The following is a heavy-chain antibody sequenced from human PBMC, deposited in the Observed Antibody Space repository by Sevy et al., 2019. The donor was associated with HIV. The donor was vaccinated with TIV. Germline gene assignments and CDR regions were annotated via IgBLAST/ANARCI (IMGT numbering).Heavy chain of an antibody. V-gene: IGHV1-24*01. CDR1: GNTFTEFS. Sequence: ASVKVSCKVSGNTFTEFSMHWVRQAPGKGLEWMGTYDPEDGKKIYAQQFQGRVSLTEDTSTDTAYMELSSLRFEDTAVFYCAITKDYYDSSGYPFDYWGQGTLVTVSS. J-gene: IGHJ4*02. D-gene: IGHD3-22*01. CDR2: YDPEDGKK. CDR3: AITKDYYDSSGYPFDY.